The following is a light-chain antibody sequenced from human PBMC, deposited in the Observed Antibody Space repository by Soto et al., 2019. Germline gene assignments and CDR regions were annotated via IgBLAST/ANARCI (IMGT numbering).Light chain of an antibody. CDR1: QGVSSR. V-gene: IGKV3-15*01. J-gene: IGKJ1*01. Sequence: EIVMTQSPATLAVSPGERATLSCRASQGVSSRLAWYQQKPGQAPRLLIYDVSTRASDTPARFSGSGSGTEFTRTISSLQSEDFAIYYCQQYTDWPPWTFGQGTKVVIK. CDR2: DVS. CDR3: QQYTDWPPWT.